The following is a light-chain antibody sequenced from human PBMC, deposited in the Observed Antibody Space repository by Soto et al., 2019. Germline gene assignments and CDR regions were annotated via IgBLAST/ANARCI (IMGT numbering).Light chain of an antibody. CDR1: QGISSY. V-gene: IGKV1-9*01. Sequence: IQLTQSPSSLSASVGDRVTITCRASQGISSYLGWYQQKPGKAPNLLIDAASTLQSGDPSRFSGSGSGTDFTLTISSLQPEDFATYYCQQVYVYPSTFGGGTKVDIK. CDR3: QQVYVYPST. J-gene: IGKJ4*01. CDR2: AAS.